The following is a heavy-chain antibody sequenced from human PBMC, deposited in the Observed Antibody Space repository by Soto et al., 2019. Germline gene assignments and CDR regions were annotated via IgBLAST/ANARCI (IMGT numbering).Heavy chain of an antibody. D-gene: IGHD2-15*01. CDR2: ISNDGSNK. J-gene: IGHJ3*02. CDR3: AKDDGRLKGPLNI. V-gene: IGHV3-30*18. Sequence: QAQLVESGGGVVQPGRSPRLSCAASGFTFSTYGIHWVRQAPGKGLEWVAVISNDGSNKYYTDSVKGRFTISRDNSKNTLYLQMSSLRAEDTGVYYCAKDDGRLKGPLNIWGQGTMVTVSS. CDR1: GFTFSTYG.